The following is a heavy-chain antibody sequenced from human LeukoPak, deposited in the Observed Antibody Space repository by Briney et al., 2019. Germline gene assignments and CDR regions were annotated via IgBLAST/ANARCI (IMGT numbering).Heavy chain of an antibody. CDR1: GYTFTSYY. CDR3: AREGGEDYDSSGYYLVY. V-gene: IGHV1-46*03. D-gene: IGHD3-22*01. CDR2: INPSGGST. J-gene: IGHJ4*02. Sequence: ASVKVSCKASGYTFTSYYMHWVRQAPGQGLEWMGIINPSGGSTVYAQKYQGRVTMTRDTSTSTVYMELSSLRSEDTAVYYCAREGGEDYDSSGYYLVYWGQGTLVTVSS.